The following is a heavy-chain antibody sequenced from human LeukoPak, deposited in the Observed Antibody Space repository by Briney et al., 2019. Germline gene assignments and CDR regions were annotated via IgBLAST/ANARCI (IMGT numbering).Heavy chain of an antibody. CDR1: GFTFTSSA. CDR2: IVVGCGNT. Sequence: ASVKVSCKASGFTFTSSAVQWVRQARGQRLEWIGWIVVGCGNTNYAQKFQERVTITRDMSTSTAYMELSSLRSEDTAVYYCAAEIGDTMATNYYWGQGTLVTVSS. V-gene: IGHV1-58*01. J-gene: IGHJ4*02. D-gene: IGHD5-24*01. CDR3: AAEIGDTMATNYY.